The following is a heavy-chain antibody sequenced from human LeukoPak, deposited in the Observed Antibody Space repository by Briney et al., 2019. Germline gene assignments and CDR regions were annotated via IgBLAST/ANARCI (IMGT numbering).Heavy chain of an antibody. CDR1: GFTFTSSA. D-gene: IGHD1-26*01. CDR2: IVVGSGNT. Sequence: SVKVSCKASGFTFTSSAVQWVRQARGQRLEWIGWIVVGSGNTNYAQKFQERVTITRDMSTSTAYTELSSLRSEDTAVYYCAGGVGATTLYYYYGMDVWGQGTTVTVSS. J-gene: IGHJ6*02. V-gene: IGHV1-58*01. CDR3: AGGVGATTLYYYYGMDV.